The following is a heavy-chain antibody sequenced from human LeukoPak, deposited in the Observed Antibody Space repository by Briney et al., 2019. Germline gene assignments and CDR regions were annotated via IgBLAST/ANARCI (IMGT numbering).Heavy chain of an antibody. CDR3: ARGVVAATFYYYMDV. CDR2: INPSSGGT. CDR1: GYTFTGYY. V-gene: IGHV1-2*02. J-gene: IGHJ6*03. D-gene: IGHD2-15*01. Sequence: PRASVKVSCKASGYTFTGYYIHWVRQAPGQGLEWMGWINPSSGGTNYPQNFQGRVTMTRDTSLSTAYMEVSGLRSDDTAVYYCARGVVAATFYYYMDVWGKGTTVTVSS.